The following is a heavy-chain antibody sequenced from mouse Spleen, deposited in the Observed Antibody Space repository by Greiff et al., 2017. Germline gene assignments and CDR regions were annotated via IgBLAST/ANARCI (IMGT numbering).Heavy chain of an antibody. J-gene: IGHJ3*01. D-gene: IGHD1-1*01. V-gene: IGHV1-81*01. CDR2: IYPRSGNT. Sequence: QVQLQQSGAELVKPGASVKLSCTASGYTFTNYCMTWVRQRTGQGLEWIGEIYPRSGNTYYNEKFKGKATLTADKSSSTAYMELRSLTSEDAAVYFCAREYGGQFFAYWGQGTPLTASA. CDR1: GYTFTNYC. CDR3: AREYGGQFFAY.